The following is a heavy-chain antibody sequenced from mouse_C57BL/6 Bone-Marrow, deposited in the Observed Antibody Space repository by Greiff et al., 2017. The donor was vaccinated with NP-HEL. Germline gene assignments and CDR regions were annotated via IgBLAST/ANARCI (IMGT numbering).Heavy chain of an antibody. D-gene: IGHD2-5*01. CDR3: ARQDTYSNYDY. CDR2: ISSGGSYT. CDR1: GFTFSSYG. Sequence: EVQLVESGGDLVKPGASLKLSCAASGFTFSSYGMSWVRQTPDKRLEWVATISSGGSYTYYPDSVKGRFTISRDNAKNTLYLQMSSLKSEDTAMYYCARQDTYSNYDYWGQGTTLTVSS. V-gene: IGHV5-6*01. J-gene: IGHJ2*01.